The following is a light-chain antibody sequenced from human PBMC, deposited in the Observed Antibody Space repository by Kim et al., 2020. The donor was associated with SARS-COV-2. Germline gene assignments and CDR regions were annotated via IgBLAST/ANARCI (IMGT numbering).Light chain of an antibody. Sequence: RVTITCTGSSTNSVAGYDVHWYQQLPGTAPKHLIYGNSNRPSGVPDRFSASKSGTSASLAITGLQAEDEADYYCQSYDSSLSGWVFGGGTQLTVL. V-gene: IGLV1-40*01. CDR3: QSYDSSLSGWV. J-gene: IGLJ3*02. CDR1: STNSVAGYD. CDR2: GNS.